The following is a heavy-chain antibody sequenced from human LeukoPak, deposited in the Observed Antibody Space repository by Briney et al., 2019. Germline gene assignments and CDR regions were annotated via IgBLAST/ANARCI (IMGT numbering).Heavy chain of an antibody. J-gene: IGHJ4*02. V-gene: IGHV4-59*08. Sequence: PSETLSLTCTVSGVSISSSCWSWVRQPPGKGLEWVGYIYYSGDSNYNPSLKSRATISVDTSKSQFSLKVSSVTAADTAIYYCARHTYARPFDSWGQGTPVTVSS. CDR1: GVSISSSC. CDR3: ARHTYARPFDS. D-gene: IGHD6-6*01. CDR2: IYYSGDS.